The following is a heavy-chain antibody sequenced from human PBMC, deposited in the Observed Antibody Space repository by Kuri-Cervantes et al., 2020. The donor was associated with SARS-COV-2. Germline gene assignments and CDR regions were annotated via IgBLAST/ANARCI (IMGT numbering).Heavy chain of an antibody. J-gene: IGHJ4*02. Sequence: GESLKISCAGSGITFSSYWMNWVRQAPGKGLEWVANIKQDGSETYYVDSVKGRFTISRDNAKNSLFLQMNSLRAEDTAVYYCARAVVVTAMPFGYWGQGTLVTVSS. CDR1: GITFSSYW. V-gene: IGHV3-7*04. D-gene: IGHD2-21*02. CDR2: IKQDGSET. CDR3: ARAVVVTAMPFGY.